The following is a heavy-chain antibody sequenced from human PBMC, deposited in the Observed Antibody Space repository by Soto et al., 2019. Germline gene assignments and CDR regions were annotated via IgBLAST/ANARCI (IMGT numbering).Heavy chain of an antibody. CDR3: ARDPVLAVVPAAKYYYYGMDV. V-gene: IGHV1-3*01. Sequence: ASVKVSCKASGYTFTSYAMHWVRQAPGQRLEWMGWINAGNGNTNYSQKFQGRVTITRDTSVSTAYMELSRLRSDDTAVYYCARDPVLAVVPAAKYYYYGMDVWGQGTTVTVSS. J-gene: IGHJ6*02. CDR1: GYTFTSYA. CDR2: INAGNGNT. D-gene: IGHD2-2*01.